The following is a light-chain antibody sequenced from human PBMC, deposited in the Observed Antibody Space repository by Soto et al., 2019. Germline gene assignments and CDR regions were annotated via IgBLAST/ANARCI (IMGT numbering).Light chain of an antibody. CDR3: QQYYRTPWT. V-gene: IGKV4-1*01. CDR1: QSVLYSSNTKNC. J-gene: IGKJ1*01. Sequence: DIVMTQSPDSLAVSLGERATINCKSSQSVLYSSNTKNCLAWYQQKPGQPPKLLIYWASTRESRVPDRFSVSGSGTDFTLTISSLQAEDVAVYYCQQYYRTPWTFGQGTKVEIK. CDR2: WAS.